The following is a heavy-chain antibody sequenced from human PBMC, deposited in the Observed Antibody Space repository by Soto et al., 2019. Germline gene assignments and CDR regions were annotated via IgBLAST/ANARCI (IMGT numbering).Heavy chain of an antibody. CDR3: ARGGGSTKVDY. J-gene: IGHJ4*02. Sequence: QVQLQESGPGLVKPSQTLSLTCTVSGGSITSSGYYWSWIRQHPGEGLEWIGFTSNSGSTSYNPSXKXXVTISVDTSSNHFSLNLKSVTAADTAVYYCARGGGSTKVDYWGQGTLVTVSP. CDR1: GGSITSSGYY. V-gene: IGHV4-31*03. CDR2: TSNSGST. D-gene: IGHD2-2*01.